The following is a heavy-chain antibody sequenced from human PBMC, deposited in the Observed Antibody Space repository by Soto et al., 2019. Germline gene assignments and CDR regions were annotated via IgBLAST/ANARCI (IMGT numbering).Heavy chain of an antibody. D-gene: IGHD1-26*01. V-gene: IGHV1-69*06. J-gene: IGHJ6*02. CDR2: IIPIFGTV. CDR1: GGTFSSYA. Sequence: SVKVSCKASGGTFSSYAISWVRQAPGQGLEWMGGIIPIFGTVNYAQKFQGRVTITADKSTSTAYMELSSLRSGDTAVYYCAVGGVGATGNYYYGMDVWGQGTTVTVSS. CDR3: AVGGVGATGNYYYGMDV.